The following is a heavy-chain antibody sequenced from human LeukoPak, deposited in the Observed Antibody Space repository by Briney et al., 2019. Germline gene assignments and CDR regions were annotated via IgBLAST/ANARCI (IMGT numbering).Heavy chain of an antibody. D-gene: IGHD4-17*01. CDR3: ARSDGDYLFDY. J-gene: IGHJ4*02. V-gene: IGHV4-31*11. CDR1: GGSFSGYY. CDR2: IYYSGST. Sequence: TSETLSLTCAVYGGSFSGYYWSWIRQHPGKGLEWIGYIYYSGSTYYNPSLKSRVTISVDTSKNQFSLKLSSVTAADTAVYYCARSDGDYLFDYWGQGTLVTVSS.